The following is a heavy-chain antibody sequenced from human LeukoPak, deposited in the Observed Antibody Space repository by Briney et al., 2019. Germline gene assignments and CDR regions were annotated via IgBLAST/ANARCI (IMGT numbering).Heavy chain of an antibody. CDR1: GFTFSGYA. D-gene: IGHD5-12*01. J-gene: IGHJ4*02. V-gene: IGHV3-23*01. CDR3: AKGFYGGYADY. Sequence: PGGSLRLSCRASGFTFSGYAMSWVRQAPGKGLEWVSAISAGGGSTYYADSVKGRFTISRDNSKNTLSLQMNSLRAEDTAVYYCAKGFYGGYADYWGQGTLVTVSS. CDR2: ISAGGGST.